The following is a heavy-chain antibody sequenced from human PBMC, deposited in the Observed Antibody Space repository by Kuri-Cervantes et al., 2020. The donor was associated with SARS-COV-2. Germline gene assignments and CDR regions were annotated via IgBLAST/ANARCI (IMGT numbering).Heavy chain of an antibody. CDR2: IYHSGST. V-gene: IGHV4-38-2*02. CDR3: ARDPLDY. Sequence: SQTLSLTCAVSGYSISSGYYWGWIRPPPGKGLEWIGSIYHSGSTYYTPSLKSRVTISVDTSKNQFSLKLSSVTAADTAVYYCARDPLDYWGQGTLVTVSS. J-gene: IGHJ4*02. CDR1: GYSISSGYY.